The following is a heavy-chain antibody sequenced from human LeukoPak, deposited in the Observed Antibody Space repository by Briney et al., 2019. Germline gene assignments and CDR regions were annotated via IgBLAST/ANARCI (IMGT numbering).Heavy chain of an antibody. J-gene: IGHJ4*02. CDR3: ARVLTWSTSCYLGY. D-gene: IGHD2-2*01. CDR1: GYTFTSYD. V-gene: IGHV1-8*01. CDR2: MNPNSGNT. Sequence: ASVPVSCRASGYTFTSYDILWVRQAPGQGLEWMGWMNPNSGNTGYPQKFQGRVTMTRNTSKSTAYMELSSLRSEDPAVYYCARVLTWSTSCYLGYWGQGTLVTVSS.